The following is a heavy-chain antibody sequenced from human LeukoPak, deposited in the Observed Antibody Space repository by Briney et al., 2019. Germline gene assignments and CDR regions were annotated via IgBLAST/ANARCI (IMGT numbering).Heavy chain of an antibody. V-gene: IGHV3-21*04. Sequence: GGSLRLSCAASGFTFSNYGMHWVRQAPGKGLEWVSSISSSSSYIYYADSVKGRFTISRDNAKNSLYLQMNSLRADDTAVYYCAISLPPELYSSSYLILWGQGTLVTVSS. J-gene: IGHJ4*02. CDR3: AISLPPELYSSSYLIL. CDR2: ISSSSSYI. CDR1: GFTFSNYG. D-gene: IGHD6-13*01.